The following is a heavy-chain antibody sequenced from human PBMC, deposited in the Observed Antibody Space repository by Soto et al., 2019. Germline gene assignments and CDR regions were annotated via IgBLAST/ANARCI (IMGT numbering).Heavy chain of an antibody. V-gene: IGHV1-69*13. CDR2: IIPIFGTA. Sequence: ASVKVYCKTAVYTISVYVISWVRQTPGQGLEWMGGIIPIFGTANYAQKFQGRVTITADESTSTAYMELSSLRSEDTAVYYCATLYYDILTGPLDWGQGTLVTVSS. CDR3: ATLYYDILTGPLD. CDR1: VYTISVYV. D-gene: IGHD3-9*01. J-gene: IGHJ4*02.